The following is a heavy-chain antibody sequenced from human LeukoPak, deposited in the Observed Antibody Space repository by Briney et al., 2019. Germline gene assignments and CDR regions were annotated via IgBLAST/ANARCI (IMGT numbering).Heavy chain of an antibody. D-gene: IGHD3-10*01. J-gene: IGHJ4*02. V-gene: IGHV3-7*03. CDR3: ARDKWNYYGSGSSFDY. Sequence: GGSLRLSCVASGFSFRNYWMSWIRQAPGKGLEWVANIKEDGSKKNHLDSVKGRFTISRDNAKNFLYLQMNSLRAEDTAVYYCARDKWNYYGSGSSFDYWGQGTLVTVSS. CDR2: IKEDGSKK. CDR1: GFSFRNYW.